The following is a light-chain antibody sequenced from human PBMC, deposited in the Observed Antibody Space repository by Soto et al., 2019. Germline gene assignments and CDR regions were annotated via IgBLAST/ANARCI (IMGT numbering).Light chain of an antibody. CDR3: QQYGSTPKYT. V-gene: IGKV3-20*01. CDR1: QSVSISY. J-gene: IGKJ2*01. CDR2: GAS. Sequence: EIVLTQSPGTLSLSPGERATLSCRASQSVSISYLAWYQQKPGQAPRLLIYGASSRATGIPARFSGSGSGTDFTLTISRLEPEDFAVYYCQQYGSTPKYTFGQGTKLEIK.